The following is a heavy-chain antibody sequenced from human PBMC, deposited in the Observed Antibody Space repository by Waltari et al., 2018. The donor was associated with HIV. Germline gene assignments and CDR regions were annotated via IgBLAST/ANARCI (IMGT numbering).Heavy chain of an antibody. Sequence: QVHVVESGGAVVQPGGSLRLSCTASGLSPNNDDIHWGRQAPGRGLEWVAVVRYDGSHEYYGDAVKGRFTISRDNSKNAIFLEMTVLRLEDTANYHCAKDGAPGRDAVFDTWGQGTLVTV. CDR3: AKDGAPGRDAVFDT. V-gene: IGHV3-33*03. J-gene: IGHJ4*03. CDR2: VRYDGSHE. CDR1: GLSPNNDD. D-gene: IGHD1-26*01.